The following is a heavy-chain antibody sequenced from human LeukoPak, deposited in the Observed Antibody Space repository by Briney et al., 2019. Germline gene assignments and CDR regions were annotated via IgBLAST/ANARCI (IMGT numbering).Heavy chain of an antibody. D-gene: IGHD2-8*01. V-gene: IGHV3-21*01. CDR1: GFTFSSYS. Sequence: GGSLRLSCAASGFTFSSYSTNWVRQAPGKGLEWVSSISSSSSYIYYADSVKGRFTISRDNAKNSLYLQMNSLRTEDTAVYYCAKDRCSNGIGCYYYYMEVWGKGTTVTISS. J-gene: IGHJ6*03. CDR3: AKDRCSNGIGCYYYYMEV. CDR2: ISSSSSYI.